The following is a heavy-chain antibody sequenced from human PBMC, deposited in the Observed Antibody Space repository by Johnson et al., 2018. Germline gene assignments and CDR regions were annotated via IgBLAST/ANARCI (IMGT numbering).Heavy chain of an antibody. D-gene: IGHD3-22*01. V-gene: IGHV3-30*18. Sequence: QVQLVESGGGVVQPGRSLRLSCAASGFTFSSYGMHWVRQAPGKGLEWVAVISYDGSNKYYADSVKGRFTISRDNSKNTLYLQMNSLRAEDTDVYYCAKLDYGYYCDSIGYWDAFDIGGQGTMVTVSS. J-gene: IGHJ3*02. CDR1: GFTFSSYG. CDR2: ISYDGSNK. CDR3: AKLDYGYYCDSIGYWDAFDI.